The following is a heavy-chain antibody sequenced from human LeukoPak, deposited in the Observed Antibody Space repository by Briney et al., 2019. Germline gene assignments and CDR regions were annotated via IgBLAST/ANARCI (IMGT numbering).Heavy chain of an antibody. CDR1: GLFFSSYS. J-gene: IGHJ4*02. D-gene: IGHD6-6*01. CDR3: ARWSRSGFDY. Sequence: GGSLRLSCAASGLFFSSYSINWVRQAPGKGLEWVSYISSNNYYVYYADSVKGRFTISRDNAKNSLSLQMNSLRAEDTAVYYCARWSRSGFDYWGQGTLVTVSS. CDR2: ISSNNYYV. V-gene: IGHV3-21*01.